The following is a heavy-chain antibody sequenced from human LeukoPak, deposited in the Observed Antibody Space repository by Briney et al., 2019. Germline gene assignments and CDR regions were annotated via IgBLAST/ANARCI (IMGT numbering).Heavy chain of an antibody. CDR3: ARLGPHGSGNS. CDR1: GDSISSSNW. Sequence: KSSETLSLTCVVSGDSISSSNWWSWVRQPPGKGLEWIGEISRSGGTNYNPSLKSRVTMSVDKSKNQFSLKLTSVTAADTAVYYCARLGPHGSGNSWGQGTLVTVSS. J-gene: IGHJ5*02. V-gene: IGHV4-4*02. CDR2: ISRSGGT. D-gene: IGHD3-10*01.